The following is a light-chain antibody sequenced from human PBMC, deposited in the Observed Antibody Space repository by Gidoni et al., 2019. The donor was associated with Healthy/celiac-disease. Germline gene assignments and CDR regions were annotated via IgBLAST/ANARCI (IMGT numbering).Light chain of an antibody. CDR2: LGS. CDR1: QSLLHSNGYNY. Sequence: DIVMTPSPLSLPVTPGEPASISCRSSQSLLHSNGYNYLDWYLQKPGQSPQLLIYLGSNRASGVPDRFSGSGSGTDFKLKISRVEAEDVGVYYCMQALQTPRTFGQGTKVEIK. J-gene: IGKJ1*01. CDR3: MQALQTPRT. V-gene: IGKV2-28*01.